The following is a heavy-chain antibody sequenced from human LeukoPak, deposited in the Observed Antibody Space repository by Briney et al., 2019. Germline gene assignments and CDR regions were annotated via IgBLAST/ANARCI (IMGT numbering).Heavy chain of an antibody. CDR3: ARLAYKHYGEPYYFDY. CDR1: GYTFTGYY. Sequence: ASVKVSCKASGYTFTGYYMHWVRQAPGQGLEWMGRINPNSGGTNYAQKFQGRVTMTRDTSISTAYMELSRLRSDDTAVYYCARLAYKHYGEPYYFDYWGQGTLVTVSS. J-gene: IGHJ4*02. V-gene: IGHV1-2*06. CDR2: INPNSGGT. D-gene: IGHD4-17*01.